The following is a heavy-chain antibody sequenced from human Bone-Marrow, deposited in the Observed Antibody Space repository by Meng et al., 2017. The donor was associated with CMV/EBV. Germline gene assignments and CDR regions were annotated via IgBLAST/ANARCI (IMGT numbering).Heavy chain of an antibody. CDR3: AKDQLLFGGPNAYFDD. D-gene: IGHD3-16*01. Sequence: ETLSLTCAASGFTFSSYSMNWVRQAPGKGLEWVSSISSSSSYIYYADSVKGRFTISRDNSKNTLYLQMNSLRAEETAIYYCAKDQLLFGGPNAYFDDWGQGTLVTVSS. J-gene: IGHJ4*02. V-gene: IGHV3-21*01. CDR2: ISSSSSYI. CDR1: GFTFSSYS.